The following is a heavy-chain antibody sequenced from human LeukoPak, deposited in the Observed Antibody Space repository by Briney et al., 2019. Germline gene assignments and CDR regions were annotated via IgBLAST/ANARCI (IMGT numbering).Heavy chain of an antibody. Sequence: SQTLSLTCAVSGGSISSGGYSWSWIRQPPGKGLEWTGYIYHSGSTYYNPSLKSRVTISVDRSKNQFSLKLSSVTAADTAVYYCARAARTYYGSGSFPGWFDPWGQGTLVTVSS. CDR3: ARAARTYYGSGSFPGWFDP. D-gene: IGHD3-10*01. CDR1: GGSISSGGYS. J-gene: IGHJ5*02. V-gene: IGHV4-30-2*01. CDR2: IYHSGST.